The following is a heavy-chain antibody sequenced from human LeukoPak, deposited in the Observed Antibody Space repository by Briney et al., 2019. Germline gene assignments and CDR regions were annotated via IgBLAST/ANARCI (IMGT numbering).Heavy chain of an antibody. CDR2: ISWDGGST. Sequence: PGGSLRLSCAASGFTFDDYTMHWVRQAPGKGLEWVSPISWDGGSTYYADSVKGRFTISRDNSKNSLYLQMNSLRTEDTALYYCAKDRGRWLQFDAFDIWGQGTMVTVSS. J-gene: IGHJ3*02. CDR3: AKDRGRWLQFDAFDI. CDR1: GFTFDDYT. D-gene: IGHD5-24*01. V-gene: IGHV3-43*01.